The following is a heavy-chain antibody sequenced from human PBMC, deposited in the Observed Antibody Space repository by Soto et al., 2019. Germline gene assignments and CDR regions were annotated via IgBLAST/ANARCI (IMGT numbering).Heavy chain of an antibody. CDR1: GGSISSYY. CDR3: ARHERGYCSGGNCPYYFDY. CDR2: IDHSGRA. Sequence: QVQLQESGPGLVKPSETLSLTCTVSGGSISSYYWSWIRQPPGKGLEWIGYIDHSGRADYSAPLKSRVTMSVDTSKNQFSLSLSSVTAADTAVYYCARHERGYCSGGNCPYYFDYWGQGTLVTVSS. J-gene: IGHJ4*02. V-gene: IGHV4-59*08. D-gene: IGHD2-15*01.